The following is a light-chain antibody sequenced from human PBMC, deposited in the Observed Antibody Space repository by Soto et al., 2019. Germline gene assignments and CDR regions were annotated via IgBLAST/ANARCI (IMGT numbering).Light chain of an antibody. V-gene: IGKV3-20*01. J-gene: IGKJ1*01. Sequence: EIVLTQSPGTLSLSPGERATLSCRASQSVSSSYLAWYQQKPGQAPRLLIYGASSRATGIPDRFSGSGSGPDFTLTISRLEPEDFAVYYCQQYGSSPSTFGQGTKVEIK. CDR2: GAS. CDR1: QSVSSSY. CDR3: QQYGSSPST.